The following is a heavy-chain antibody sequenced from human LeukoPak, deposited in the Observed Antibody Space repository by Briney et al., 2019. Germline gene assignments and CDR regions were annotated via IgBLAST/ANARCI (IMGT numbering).Heavy chain of an antibody. CDR1: GFTFSSYS. CDR2: ITSSSSSTI. V-gene: IGHV3-48*04. Sequence: GGSLRLSCAASGFTFSSYSMNWVRQAPGKGLEWVSYITSSSSSTIYYADSLKGRLTISRDNAKNSLFLQMNSLKTEDTAFYYCAKGARSSSGYTTDWGQGILVTVSS. D-gene: IGHD3-22*01. CDR3: AKGARSSSGYTTD. J-gene: IGHJ4*02.